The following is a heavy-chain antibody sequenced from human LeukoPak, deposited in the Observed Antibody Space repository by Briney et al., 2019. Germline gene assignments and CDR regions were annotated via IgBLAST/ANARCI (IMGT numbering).Heavy chain of an antibody. D-gene: IGHD2-15*01. CDR2: ISSSSSYI. Sequence: GGSLRLSCAASGFTFSSYSMNWVRQAPGKGLEWVSSISSSSSYIYYADSVKGRFTISRDNAKNSLYLQMNSLRAEDTALYHCARDLSRGGYWFDPWGQGTLVTVSS. J-gene: IGHJ5*02. CDR1: GFTFSSYS. CDR3: ARDLSRGGYWFDP. V-gene: IGHV3-21*04.